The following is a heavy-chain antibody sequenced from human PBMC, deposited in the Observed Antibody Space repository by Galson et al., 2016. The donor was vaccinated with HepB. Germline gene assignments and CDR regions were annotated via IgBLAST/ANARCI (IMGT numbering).Heavy chain of an antibody. D-gene: IGHD1-7*01. CDR2: IIPILDEA. CDR1: GDSISNLA. V-gene: IGHV1-69*10. Sequence: SVKVSCKASGDSISNLAISWVRQAPGQGLEWMGAIIPILDEATYAQRFQGRVSITADKFTSTVYMELSRLTSEDTAVYYCARVLDCISRNCYNYYGMDVWGQGTTLAVSS. J-gene: IGHJ6*02. CDR3: ARVLDCISRNCYNYYGMDV.